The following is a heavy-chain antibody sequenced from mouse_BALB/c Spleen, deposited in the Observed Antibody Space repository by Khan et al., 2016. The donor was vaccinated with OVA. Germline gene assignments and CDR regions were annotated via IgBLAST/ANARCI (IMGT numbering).Heavy chain of an antibody. CDR2: IWSGGST. Sequence: QVQLKESGPGLVAPSQSLSITCTISGFSLTNYGVHWVRQPPGKGLEWLGVIWSGGSTDYNAPFISRLSISKDNSKSQIFLKMNSLQTDDTAMYYCARQPYYHYYIMDYGGQGTSVTVSS. J-gene: IGHJ4*01. CDR3: ARQPYYHYYIMDY. D-gene: IGHD2-10*01. V-gene: IGHV2-6-1*01. CDR1: GFSLTNYG.